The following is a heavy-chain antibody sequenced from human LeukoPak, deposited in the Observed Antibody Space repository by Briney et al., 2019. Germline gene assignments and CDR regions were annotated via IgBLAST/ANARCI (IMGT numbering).Heavy chain of an antibody. CDR2: ISNTGST. D-gene: IGHD3-10*01. Sequence: SETLSLTCTVSGASISKYYCSWIRQPPGKGLEWIGYISNTGSTNYNPSLKSRVTISVDTSKNQLSLKLSSVTAADTAVYYCARGVGGSGISPEYWGQGTLVTVSS. J-gene: IGHJ4*02. CDR3: ARGVGGSGISPEY. V-gene: IGHV4-59*01. CDR1: GASISKYY.